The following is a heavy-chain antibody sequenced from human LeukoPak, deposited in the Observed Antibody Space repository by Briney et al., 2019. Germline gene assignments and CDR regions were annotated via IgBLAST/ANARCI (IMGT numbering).Heavy chain of an antibody. CDR3: ARESDRYCSSTSCSKYYFDY. CDR2: INHSGST. J-gene: IGHJ4*02. D-gene: IGHD2-2*01. CDR1: GGSFSGYY. Sequence: LETLSLTCAVYGGSFSGYYWSWIRQPPGKGLEWIGEINHSGSTNYNPSLKSRVTISVDTSKNQFSLKLSSVTAADTAVYYCARESDRYCSSTSCSKYYFDYWGQGTLVTVSS. V-gene: IGHV4-34*01.